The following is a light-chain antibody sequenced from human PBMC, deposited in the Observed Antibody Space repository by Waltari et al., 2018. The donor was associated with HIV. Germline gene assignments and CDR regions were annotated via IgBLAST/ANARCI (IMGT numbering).Light chain of an antibody. Sequence: SHALTQAPSVSVSPGQTARITCSGVMLSAQPGYWYHQRPGQAPVLLIYRDKERSPGIPPRFSGSSSGTSITLTISGVQAEDEADYYCQSADSRGVHKFFGGGTKLTVL. J-gene: IGLJ2*01. V-gene: IGLV3-25*03. CDR1: MLSAQP. CDR3: QSADSRGVHKF. CDR2: RDK.